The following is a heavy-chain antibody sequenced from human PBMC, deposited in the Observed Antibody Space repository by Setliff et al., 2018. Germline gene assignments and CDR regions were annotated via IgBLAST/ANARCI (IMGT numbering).Heavy chain of an antibody. CDR1: GLSLSSTTYY. V-gene: IGHV4-61*05. J-gene: IGHJ4*01. CDR3: ARARQGGFLEWAPFDF. Sequence: SETLSLTCTVSGLSLSSTTYYWAWVRQPPGKGLAWIGQIYSNGNTEYNPSLKXXVTISVDKSSNHFSLELYSVNAADTAVYYCARARQGGFLEWAPFDFWGRGMLVTFSS. CDR2: IYSNGNT. D-gene: IGHD3-3*01.